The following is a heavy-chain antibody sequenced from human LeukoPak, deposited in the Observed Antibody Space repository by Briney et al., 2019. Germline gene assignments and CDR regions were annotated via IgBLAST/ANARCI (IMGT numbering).Heavy chain of an antibody. CDR1: GGSFSGYY. J-gene: IGHJ3*02. CDR2: IYHSGST. V-gene: IGHV4-34*01. D-gene: IGHD3-22*01. Sequence: SETLSLTCAVYGGSFSGYYWSWIRQPPGKGLEWIGYIYHSGSTYYNPSLKSRVTISVDRSKNQFSLKLSSVTAADTAVYYCARNDYYYDSSGYFHGGAFDIWGQGTMVTVSS. CDR3: ARNDYYYDSSGYFHGGAFDI.